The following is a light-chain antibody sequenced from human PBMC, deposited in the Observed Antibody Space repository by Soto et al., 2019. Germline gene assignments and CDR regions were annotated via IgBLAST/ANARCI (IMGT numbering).Light chain of an antibody. V-gene: IGKV3D-15*01. J-gene: IGKJ3*01. CDR1: QNINID. CDR2: SAS. Sequence: EIVLTQSPDTLSVSRVESATLSCRASQNINIDLVWYQQKPGQTPKVLMFSASARETGIPARFTGGGSKTEFTLTISSLQPEDSALYYRQQYNTWPFTLGPGTKVDIK. CDR3: QQYNTWPFT.